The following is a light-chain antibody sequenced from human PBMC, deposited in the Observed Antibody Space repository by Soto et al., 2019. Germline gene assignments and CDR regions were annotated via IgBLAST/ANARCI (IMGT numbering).Light chain of an antibody. CDR1: QSISSW. J-gene: IGKJ1*01. CDR3: QQYGSSGT. CDR2: KAS. Sequence: LQMTQSPSTLSASVGDRVTITCRASQSISSWLAWYQQKPGKAPKLLIYKASSLGSGVPRRFSGGGSGTDFILTISRLEPEDFAVYYCQQYGSSGTFGQGTKVDIK. V-gene: IGKV1-5*03.